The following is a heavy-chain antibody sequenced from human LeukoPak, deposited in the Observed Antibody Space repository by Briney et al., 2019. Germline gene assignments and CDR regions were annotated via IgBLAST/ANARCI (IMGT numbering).Heavy chain of an antibody. CDR2: ISADGSRI. D-gene: IGHD6-19*01. CDR1: GLTFSRYG. CDR3: VRGGGSSAYYYYFDY. Sequence: GGSLRLSCAASGLTFSRYGMHWVRQSAGKGLMWVSGISADGSRITYADSVKGRFTITRDNARSTLFLQTDSLRDEDAAVYYCVRGGGSSAYYYYFDYWGQGSLVTVS. J-gene: IGHJ4*02. V-gene: IGHV3-74*03.